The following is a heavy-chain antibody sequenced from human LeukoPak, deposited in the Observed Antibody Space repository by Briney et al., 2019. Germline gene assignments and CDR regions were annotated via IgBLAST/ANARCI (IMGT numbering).Heavy chain of an antibody. CDR3: AKVGYDYVWGSYRFSFDY. Sequence: GGSLRLSCAASGFTVSDYSMTWVRQAPGKGLEWVSAISGSGGSTYYADSVKGRFTISRDNSKNTLYLQMNSLRAEDTAVYYCAKVGYDYVWGSYRFSFDYWGQGTLVTVSS. V-gene: IGHV3-23*01. D-gene: IGHD3-16*02. J-gene: IGHJ4*02. CDR2: ISGSGGST. CDR1: GFTVSDYS.